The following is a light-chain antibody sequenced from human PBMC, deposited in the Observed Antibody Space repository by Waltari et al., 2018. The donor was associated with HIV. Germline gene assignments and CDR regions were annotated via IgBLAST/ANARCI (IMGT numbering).Light chain of an antibody. J-gene: IGKJ4*01. Sequence: DTLLTQSPSTLSVSPGVRGTLSCRASQTVGLNLARYQQRPGQTPKLLVYGASIRASGVSSRCSGSGCGREFTLTIASVRSEDFAMYFCQQDDVWPLTFGGGTNVDLK. V-gene: IGKV3-15*01. CDR2: GAS. CDR3: QQDDVWPLT. CDR1: QTVGLN.